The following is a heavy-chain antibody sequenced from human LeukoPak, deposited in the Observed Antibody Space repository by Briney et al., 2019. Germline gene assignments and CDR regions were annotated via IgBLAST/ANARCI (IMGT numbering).Heavy chain of an antibody. CDR2: ISSNGGST. CDR1: GFTFSSYA. D-gene: IGHD1-26*01. J-gene: IGHJ4*02. V-gene: IGHV3-64*01. CDR3: ARETRIVGATSIYFDY. Sequence: GGSLRLSCAASGFTFSSYAMHWVRQAPGKGLECVSAISSNGGSTYYANSVKGRFTISRDNSKNTLYLQMGSLRAEDMAVYYCARETRIVGATSIYFDYWGRGTLVTVSS.